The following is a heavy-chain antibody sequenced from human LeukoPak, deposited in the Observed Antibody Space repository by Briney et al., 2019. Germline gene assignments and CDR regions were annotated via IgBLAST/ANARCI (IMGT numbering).Heavy chain of an antibody. CDR3: AKLGHSDGWYLGAFDI. V-gene: IGHV4-59*08. J-gene: IGHJ3*02. Sequence: SETLSLTCAVSGGSITGHYWNWIRQTPGMRLEWIGYTSYSRATIYNSYFKGRATMSIDTSKNQLYLNLTSVTATDTAVYYCAKLGHSDGWYLGAFDIWGQGTTVIVSS. CDR2: TSYSRAT. CDR1: GGSITGHY. D-gene: IGHD6-19*01.